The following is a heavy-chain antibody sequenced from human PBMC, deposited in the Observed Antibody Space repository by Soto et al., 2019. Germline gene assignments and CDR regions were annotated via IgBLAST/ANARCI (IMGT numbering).Heavy chain of an antibody. CDR2: ISSSSSYI. Sequence: GGSLRLSCAASGFTFSSYSMNWVRQAPGKGLEWVSSISSSSSYIYYADSVKGRFTISRDNAKNSLYLQMNSLRAEDTAVYYCARDLKETYYYGSGSYYFFDYWGQGTLVTVSS. J-gene: IGHJ4*02. D-gene: IGHD3-10*01. V-gene: IGHV3-21*01. CDR3: ARDLKETYYYGSGSYYFFDY. CDR1: GFTFSSYS.